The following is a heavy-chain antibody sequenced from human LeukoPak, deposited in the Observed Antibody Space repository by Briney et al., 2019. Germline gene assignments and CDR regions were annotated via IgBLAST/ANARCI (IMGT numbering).Heavy chain of an antibody. CDR1: GGTFSSYA. Sequence: VASVKVSCKASGGTFSSYAISWVRQAPGQGLEWMGGIIPIFGTANYAQKFQGRVTITTDESTSTAYMELSSLRSEDTAVYYCARDIGSGWRLDYYYMDVWGKGTTVTVSS. V-gene: IGHV1-69*05. D-gene: IGHD6-19*01. J-gene: IGHJ6*03. CDR2: IIPIFGTA. CDR3: ARDIGSGWRLDYYYMDV.